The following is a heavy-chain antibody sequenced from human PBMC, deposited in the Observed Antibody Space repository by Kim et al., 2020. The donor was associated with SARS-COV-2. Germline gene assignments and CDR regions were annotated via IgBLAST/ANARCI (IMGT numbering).Heavy chain of an antibody. CDR2: IDPSDSYT. Sequence: GESLKISCKGSGYSFTSYWISWVRQMPGKGLEWMGRIDPSDSYTNYSPSFQGHVTISADKSISTAYLQWSSLKASDTAMYYCARHGVAYCGGDCYSYNWFDPWGQGTLVTVSS. D-gene: IGHD2-21*02. J-gene: IGHJ5*02. CDR1: GYSFTSYW. CDR3: ARHGVAYCGGDCYSYNWFDP. V-gene: IGHV5-10-1*01.